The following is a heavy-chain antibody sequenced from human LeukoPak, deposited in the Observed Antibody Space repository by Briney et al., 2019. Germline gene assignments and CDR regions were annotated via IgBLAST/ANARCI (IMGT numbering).Heavy chain of an antibody. Sequence: SETLSLTCTVSGYSINSGHYWGRIRQPPGKRLEWIGSIYYSGNTYYNPTLKSRITISVDTSKNQFSLNLTSVTAADAAVYYCARDLGYSGFDWAPWGQGTLVTVSS. J-gene: IGHJ5*02. CDR2: IYYSGNT. CDR1: GYSINSGHY. V-gene: IGHV4-38-2*02. CDR3: ARDLGYSGFDWAP. D-gene: IGHD5-12*01.